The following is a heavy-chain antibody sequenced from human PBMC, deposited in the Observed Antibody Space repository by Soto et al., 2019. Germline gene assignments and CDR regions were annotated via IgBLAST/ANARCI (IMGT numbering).Heavy chain of an antibody. CDR1: GYSFTSYW. V-gene: IGHV5-51*01. D-gene: IGHD5-18*01. Sequence: PGESLKISCKGSGYSFTSYWIGWVRQMPGKGLEWMGIIYPGDSDTRYSPSFQGQVTISADKSISTAYLQWSSLKASDTAMYYCARQEGSYTAMGGEYYYYCGMDVWGQGTTVTVSS. CDR2: IYPGDSDT. CDR3: ARQEGSYTAMGGEYYYYCGMDV. J-gene: IGHJ6*02.